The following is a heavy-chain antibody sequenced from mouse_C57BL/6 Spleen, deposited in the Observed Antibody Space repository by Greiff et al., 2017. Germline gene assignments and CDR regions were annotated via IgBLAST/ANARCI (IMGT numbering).Heavy chain of an antibody. CDR2: INPSSGYT. D-gene: IGHD1-1*01. J-gene: IGHJ3*01. Sequence: LVESGAELARPGASVKMSCKASGYTFTSYTMHWVKQSPGQGLEWIGYINPSSGYTKYNQKFKDKATLTADKSSSTAYMQLSSLTSEDSAVYYCARETFDYGSSPWFAYWGQGTLVTVSA. CDR3: ARETFDYGSSPWFAY. CDR1: GYTFTSYT. V-gene: IGHV1-4*01.